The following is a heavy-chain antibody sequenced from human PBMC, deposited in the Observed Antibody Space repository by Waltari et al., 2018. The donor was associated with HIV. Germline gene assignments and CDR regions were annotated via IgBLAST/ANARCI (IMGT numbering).Heavy chain of an antibody. Sequence: QVQLQESGPGLVKPSGTLSLTCAVSGGSISSSNWWSWVRQPPGRGLEWTGEIYHSGRTHDNPSSKRRVTISVDKSKNQFSRKLSSGTAADTAVYYCARKEQQLVLYYGMDVWGQGTTVTVSS. CDR3: ARKEQQLVLYYGMDV. J-gene: IGHJ6*02. V-gene: IGHV4-4*02. D-gene: IGHD6-13*01. CDR1: GGSISSSNW. CDR2: IYHSGRT.